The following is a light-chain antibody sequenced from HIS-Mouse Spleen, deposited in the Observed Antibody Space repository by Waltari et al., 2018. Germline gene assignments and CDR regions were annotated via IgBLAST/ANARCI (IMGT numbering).Light chain of an antibody. J-gene: IGLJ3*02. V-gene: IGLV2-23*01. CDR1: SSDVGSYNL. CDR3: CSYAGSWV. Sequence: QSALTQPASVSGSPGQSSPISCTGTSSDVGSYNLVSWYQQHPGKAPKLMIYEGSKRPSGVSNRFSGSKSGNTASLTISGLQAEDEADYYCCSYAGSWVFGGGTKLTVL. CDR2: EGS.